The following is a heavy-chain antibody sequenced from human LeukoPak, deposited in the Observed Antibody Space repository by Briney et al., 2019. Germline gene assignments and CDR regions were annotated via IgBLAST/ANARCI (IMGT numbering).Heavy chain of an antibody. J-gene: IGHJ4*02. V-gene: IGHV1-46*01. CDR3: ATSSTGQLLMSY. D-gene: IGHD2-2*01. Sequence: EASVKVSCKASGYTLTAYNLHWVRQAPGQGLEWLGMINPSGDDPKYAQKFQGRITVTRDTSTRVVYMEMSSLTSEDTFVYYCATSSTGQLLMSYWGQGTLVTVSS. CDR1: GYTLTAYN. CDR2: INPSGDDP.